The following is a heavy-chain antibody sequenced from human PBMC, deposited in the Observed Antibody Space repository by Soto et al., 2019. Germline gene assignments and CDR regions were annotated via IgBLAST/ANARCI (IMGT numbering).Heavy chain of an antibody. CDR3: ARGGGVGLDGSAAFDI. D-gene: IGHD1-1*01. Sequence: QVHLVQSGAEVKKPGASMKVSCTASGYTLTSHHVHWVRQAPGRRLAWMGSINPANGVAQYTARFQGRVIMTRDTSTSTVYMELRGLPSEDTAIFYCARGGGVGLDGSAAFDIWGQGTMVTVSS. V-gene: IGHV1-46*01. CDR1: GYTLTSHH. J-gene: IGHJ3*02. CDR2: INPANGVA.